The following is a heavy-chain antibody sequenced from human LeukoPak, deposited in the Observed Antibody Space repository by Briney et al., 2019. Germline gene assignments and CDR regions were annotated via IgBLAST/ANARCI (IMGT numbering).Heavy chain of an antibody. D-gene: IGHD4-11*01. CDR2: IYHSGST. V-gene: IGHV4-34*01. J-gene: IGHJ4*02. CDR3: AILDYS. CDR1: GGSFSGYY. Sequence: SETLSLTCAVYGGSFSGYYWSWIRQPPGKGLEWIGYIYHSGSTYYNPSLKSRVTISVDRSKNQFSLKLSSVTAADTAVYYCAILDYSWGQGTLVTVSS.